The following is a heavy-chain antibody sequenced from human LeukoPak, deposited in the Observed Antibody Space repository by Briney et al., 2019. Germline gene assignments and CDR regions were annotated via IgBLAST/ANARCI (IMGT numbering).Heavy chain of an antibody. D-gene: IGHD3-10*01. CDR1: GGPFNDYY. Sequence: PSETLSLTCAVYGGPFNDYYWIWIRQPPGKGLEWIGEIKPSGRTNYNPSLESRVTISVDTSKNHFSLKLSSVTAADTAVYYCARRDYLDHFYYIDVWDKGNTVTVSS. CDR3: ARRDYLDHFYYIDV. J-gene: IGHJ6*03. V-gene: IGHV4-34*01. CDR2: IKPSGRT.